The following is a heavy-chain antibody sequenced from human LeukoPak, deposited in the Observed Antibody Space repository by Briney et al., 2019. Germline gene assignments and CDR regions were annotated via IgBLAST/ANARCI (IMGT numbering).Heavy chain of an antibody. J-gene: IGHJ4*02. Sequence: HPGGSLRVSCAASGXTFNTYAMNWVRQAPGKGLEWVSTISGSGGSTYYADSVKGRFTISRDNSKNTLYLQMSSLRAEDTAVYYCAKSPDVAGTGRFDYWGQGTLVTVSS. CDR3: AKSPDVAGTGRFDY. CDR2: ISGSGGST. D-gene: IGHD6-19*01. CDR1: GXTFNTYA. V-gene: IGHV3-23*01.